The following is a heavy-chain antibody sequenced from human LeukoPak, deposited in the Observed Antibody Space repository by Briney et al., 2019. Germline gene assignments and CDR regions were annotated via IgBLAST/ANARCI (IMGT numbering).Heavy chain of an antibody. Sequence: GGSLRLSCAASGFTFDDYAMHWVRQAPGKGLEWVSGISWNSGSIGYADSVKGRFTISRDNAKNSLYLQMNSLRAEDTALYYCAYDILSSGWHDAFDIWAKGQWSPSLQ. D-gene: IGHD6-19*01. CDR2: ISWNSGSI. V-gene: IGHV3-9*01. CDR1: GFTFDDYA. CDR3: AYDILSSGWHDAFDI. J-gene: IGHJ3*02.